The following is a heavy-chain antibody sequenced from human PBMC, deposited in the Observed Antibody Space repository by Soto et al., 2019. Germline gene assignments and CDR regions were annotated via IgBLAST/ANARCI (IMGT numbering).Heavy chain of an antibody. J-gene: IGHJ5*02. CDR1: GGSISSGGYS. V-gene: IGHV4-30-2*01. CDR3: ARVTGLDYDSSGYYSGWFDP. Sequence: SETLSLTCAVSGGSISSGGYSWSWIRQPPGKGLEWIGYIYHSGSTYYNPSLKSRVTISVDRSKNQFSLKLSSVTAADTAVYYYARVTGLDYDSSGYYSGWFDPWGQGTLVTVSS. CDR2: IYHSGST. D-gene: IGHD3-22*01.